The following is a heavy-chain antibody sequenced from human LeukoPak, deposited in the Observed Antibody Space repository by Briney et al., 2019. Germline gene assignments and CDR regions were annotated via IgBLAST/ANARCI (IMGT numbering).Heavy chain of an antibody. CDR1: GYTFTSYG. Sequence: ASVKVSCKASGYTFTSYGISWVRRAPGQGLEWMGWISAYNGNTNYAQKLQGRVTMTTDTSTSTAYMELRSLRSDDTAVYYCARVGHYDFWSGYLNWFDPWGQGTLVTVSS. D-gene: IGHD3-3*01. J-gene: IGHJ5*02. V-gene: IGHV1-18*01. CDR3: ARVGHYDFWSGYLNWFDP. CDR2: ISAYNGNT.